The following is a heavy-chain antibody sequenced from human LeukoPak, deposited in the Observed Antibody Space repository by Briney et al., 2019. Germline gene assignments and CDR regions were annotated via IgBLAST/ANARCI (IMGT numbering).Heavy chain of an antibody. J-gene: IGHJ3*01. CDR1: GYRLTELY. V-gene: IGHV1-24*01. CDR2: FDPEDDRG. D-gene: IGHD4-17*01. Sequence: ASVKVSCKVSGYRLTELYIYWVRQAPGEGPEWMGGFDPEDDRGIYAQKFQGKVTMTEDTSTNTAYMELSSLRSEDSAMYYCAAPSARSTVTTWSAFDLWGQGTMVTVSS. CDR3: AAPSARSTVTTWSAFDL.